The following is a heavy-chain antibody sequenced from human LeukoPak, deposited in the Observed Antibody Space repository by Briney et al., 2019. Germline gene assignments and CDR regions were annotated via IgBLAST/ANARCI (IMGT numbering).Heavy chain of an antibody. CDR1: GGSFSGYY. CDR2: INHSGST. V-gene: IGHV4-34*01. Sequence: SETLSLTCAVYGGSFSGYYWSWIRQPPGKGLEWIGEINHSGSTNYNPSLKSRVTISVDTSKNQFSLKLSSVTAADTAVYYCASLSRGGYSPPRGAFDIWGQGTIVTVSS. D-gene: IGHD3-10*01. J-gene: IGHJ3*02. CDR3: ASLSRGGYSPPRGAFDI.